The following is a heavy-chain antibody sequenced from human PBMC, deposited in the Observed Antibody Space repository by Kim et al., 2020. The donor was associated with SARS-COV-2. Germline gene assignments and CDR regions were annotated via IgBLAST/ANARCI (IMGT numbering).Heavy chain of an antibody. J-gene: IGHJ4*02. CDR3: AKMGYYYDSSGSGFDY. D-gene: IGHD3-22*01. Sequence: GGSLRLSCAASGFTFSSYAMSWVRQAPGKGLEWVSAISGSGGSTYYADSVKGRFTISRDNSKNTLYLQMNSLRAEDTAVYYCAKMGYYYDSSGSGFDYWGQGTLVTVSS. CDR2: ISGSGGST. V-gene: IGHV3-23*01. CDR1: GFTFSSYA.